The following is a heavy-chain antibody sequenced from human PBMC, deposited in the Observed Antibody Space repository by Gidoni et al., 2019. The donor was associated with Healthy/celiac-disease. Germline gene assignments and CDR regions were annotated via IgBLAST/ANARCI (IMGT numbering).Heavy chain of an antibody. V-gene: IGHV4-59*01. CDR3: ARAYGSMIDY. J-gene: IGHJ4*02. CDR1: GGSISSYS. D-gene: IGHD3-22*01. CDR2: IYYSGSN. Sequence: QVQLQDSGQGLVKPSETLSLSCSVSGGSISSYSRSWIRQPPGTGLEWIGYIYYSGSNNYNPSLKSRVTISVDTSKNQFALKLSSVTAADTAVYYCARAYGSMIDYWGQGTLVTVSS.